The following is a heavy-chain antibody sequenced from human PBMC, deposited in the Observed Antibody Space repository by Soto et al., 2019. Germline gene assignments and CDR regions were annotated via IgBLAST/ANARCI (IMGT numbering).Heavy chain of an antibody. CDR3: ARVPQSGLVARSGMDV. D-gene: IGHD2-2*01. Sequence: PGGSLRLSCAASGFTFSSYSMNWVRQAPGKGLEWVSSISSSSSYIYYADSVKGRFTISRDNAKNSLYLQMNSLRAEDTAVYYCARVPQSGLVARSGMDVWGQGTTVTVSS. CDR2: ISSSSSYI. J-gene: IGHJ6*02. CDR1: GFTFSSYS. V-gene: IGHV3-21*01.